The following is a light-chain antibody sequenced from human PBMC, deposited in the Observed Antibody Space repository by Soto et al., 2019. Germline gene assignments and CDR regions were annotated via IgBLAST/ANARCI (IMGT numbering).Light chain of an antibody. CDR2: DVT. CDR1: SSDIGAYQY. J-gene: IGLJ1*01. CDR3: SSYTYSGTYD. Sequence: QSALTQPASVSGSPGQSITISCTGSSSDIGAYQYVCWYQQHPGKVPKLLIYDVTDRPSGVSDRFSGSKSGNTASLTIYGLQAEDEADYYCSSYTYSGTYDFGTGTKVTVL. V-gene: IGLV2-14*03.